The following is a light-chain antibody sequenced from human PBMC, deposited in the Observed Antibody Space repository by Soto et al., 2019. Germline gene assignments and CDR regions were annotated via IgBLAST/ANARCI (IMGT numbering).Light chain of an antibody. CDR2: DAS. J-gene: IGKJ1*01. CDR3: QQYSRAPLT. CDR1: QSVSSY. V-gene: IGKV3-20*01. Sequence: EIELTQSPATLSLSPGERATLSCRASQSVSSYLAWYQQKPGQAPRLLIYDASSRATGIPDRFSASGSGTDFTLTISRLEPEDFAVYYCQQYSRAPLTFGQGTKVDIK.